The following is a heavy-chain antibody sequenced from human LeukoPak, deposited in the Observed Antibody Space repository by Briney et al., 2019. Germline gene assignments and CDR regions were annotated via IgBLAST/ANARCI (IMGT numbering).Heavy chain of an antibody. J-gene: IGHJ1*01. CDR3: ASSHCSSTSCRPYFQH. CDR1: GFTVSNNY. Sequence: GGSLRLSCAASGFTVSNNYMSWVRQAPGKGLEWVSVIYSGGSTYYADSVKGRFTISRDNSKNTLYLQMNSLRAEDTAVYYCASSHCSSTSCRPYFQHWGQGTLVTVSS. V-gene: IGHV3-53*01. CDR2: IYSGGST. D-gene: IGHD2-2*01.